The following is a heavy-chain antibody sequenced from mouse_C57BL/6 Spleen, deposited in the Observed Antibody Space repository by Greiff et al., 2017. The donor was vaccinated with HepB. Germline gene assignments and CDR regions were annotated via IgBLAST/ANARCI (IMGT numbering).Heavy chain of an antibody. J-gene: IGHJ3*01. CDR2: INPSSGYT. CDR1: GYTFTSYT. V-gene: IGHV1-4*01. CDR3: ARDSSGQGFAY. D-gene: IGHD3-2*02. Sequence: QVHVKQSGAELARPGASVKMSCKASGYTFTSYTMHWVKQRPGQGLEWIGYINPSSGYTKYNQKFKDKATLTADKSSSTAYMQLSSLTSEDSAVYYCARDSSGQGFAYWGQGTLVTVSA.